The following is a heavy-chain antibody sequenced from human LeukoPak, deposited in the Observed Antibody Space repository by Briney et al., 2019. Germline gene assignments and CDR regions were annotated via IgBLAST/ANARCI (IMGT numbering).Heavy chain of an antibody. CDR2: SSAYNGNT. V-gene: IGHV1-18*01. CDR1: GYTFNTYG. Sequence: ASVKVSCRASGYTFNTYGISWVRQAPGQALEWMGWSSAYNGNTNYAQKFQGRVTMTTDTSTSTAYMDLRSLRSDDTAVYYCARDWPISMVYYFDYWGQGTLVTVSS. D-gene: IGHD3-10*01. CDR3: ARDWPISMVYYFDY. J-gene: IGHJ4*02.